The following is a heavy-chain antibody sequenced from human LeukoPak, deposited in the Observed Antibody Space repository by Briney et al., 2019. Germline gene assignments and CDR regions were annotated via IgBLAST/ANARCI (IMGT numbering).Heavy chain of an antibody. CDR2: ISYDGSNK. Sequence: GGSLRLSCAASGFTFSSYAMHWVRQAPGKGLEWVAVISYDGSNKYYADSVKGRFTISRDNSKNTLYLQMSSLRAEDTAVYYCARDRVVVVPAAIFDYWGQGTLVTVSS. CDR3: ARDRVVVVPAAIFDY. J-gene: IGHJ4*02. D-gene: IGHD2-2*01. CDR1: GFTFSSYA. V-gene: IGHV3-30-3*01.